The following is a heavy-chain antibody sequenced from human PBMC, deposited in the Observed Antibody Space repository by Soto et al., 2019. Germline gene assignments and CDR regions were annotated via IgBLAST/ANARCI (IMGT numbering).Heavy chain of an antibody. Sequence: QVQLVQSGAEVKKPGSSVKVSCKASGGTFSSYAISWVRQAPGQGLEWMGGIIPIFGTANYAQKFQGRVTITADESTSTAYMELSSLRSEDTAVYYCAGFCGVVIIRWGYGMDVWGQGTTVTVSS. V-gene: IGHV1-69*01. CDR3: AGFCGVVIIRWGYGMDV. CDR2: IIPIFGTA. D-gene: IGHD3-3*01. CDR1: GGTFSSYA. J-gene: IGHJ6*02.